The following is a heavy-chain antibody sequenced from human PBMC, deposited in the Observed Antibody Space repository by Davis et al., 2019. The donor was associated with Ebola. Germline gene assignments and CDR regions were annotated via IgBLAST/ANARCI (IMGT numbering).Heavy chain of an antibody. V-gene: IGHV3-7*03. CDR3: TTYRVSGY. J-gene: IGHJ4*02. CDR2: IKKDGNEK. Sequence: PGGSLRLSCAASGFSVSSYAMSWVRQAPGKGLEWVASIKKDGNEKYYVDSVKGRFTISRDNAKNSLYLQMNNLRVEDMAIYYCTTYRVSGYWGQGTLVTVSS. D-gene: IGHD2-21*01. CDR1: GFSVSSYA.